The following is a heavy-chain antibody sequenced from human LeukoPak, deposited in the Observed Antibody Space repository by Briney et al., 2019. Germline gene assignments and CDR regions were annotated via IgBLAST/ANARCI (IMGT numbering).Heavy chain of an antibody. D-gene: IGHD3-3*01. CDR3: AKSMESRRYYFDY. CDR2: ISGSGGST. V-gene: IGHV3-23*01. Sequence: GGSLRLSCAASGFTFSSYAMSWVRQAPGKGLEGVAAISGSGGSTYYADSVKGRFTISRDNSKNTLYLQMNSLRAEDTAVYYCAKSMESRRYYFDYWGQGTLVTVSS. CDR1: GFTFSSYA. J-gene: IGHJ4*02.